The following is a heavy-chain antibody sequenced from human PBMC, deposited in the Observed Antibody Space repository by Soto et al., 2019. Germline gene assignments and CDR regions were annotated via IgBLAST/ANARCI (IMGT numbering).Heavy chain of an antibody. D-gene: IGHD3-22*01. V-gene: IGHV3-23*01. J-gene: IGHJ3*02. CDR3: AMTRLYDTGTNDYHRDALDI. Sequence: VGSLRLSCAASGFSFGTYVMNWVRQARGKGLEWVSGISGSGGRVYSADSVKGRFTISRDNSRNTLYLQMNSLRAEDTAIYYCAMTRLYDTGTNDYHRDALDIWGQGTQVT. CDR1: GFSFGTYV. CDR2: ISGSGGRV.